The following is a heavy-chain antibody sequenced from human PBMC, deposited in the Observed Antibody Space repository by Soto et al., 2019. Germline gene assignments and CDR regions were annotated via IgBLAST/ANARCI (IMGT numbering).Heavy chain of an antibody. CDR3: ARFLWSDTSLYYFDY. J-gene: IGHJ4*02. D-gene: IGHD3-3*01. Sequence: QITLKESGPTLVKPTQTLTLTCTFSGFSLTGSGVGVGWIRQPPGKALEWLALIYWDDDKRYSPSLKSRLTITKDTSKNQVALTVPNMAPVDTATYYCARFLWSDTSLYYFDYWGQGTLVTVSS. CDR2: IYWDDDK. V-gene: IGHV2-5*02. CDR1: GFSLTGSGVG.